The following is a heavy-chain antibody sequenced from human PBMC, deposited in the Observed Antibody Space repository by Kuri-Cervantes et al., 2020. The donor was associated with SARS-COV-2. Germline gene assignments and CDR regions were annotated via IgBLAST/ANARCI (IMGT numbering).Heavy chain of an antibody. J-gene: IGHJ4*03. CDR1: HVPLCSSSHF. V-gene: IGHV4-39*01. Sequence: SETLSLTCTVSHVPLCSSSHFWGCIRQSPGKGLDWIGSGIYSGTTYYNPSLQRRVTVSVDLSKNQFFLSLHLMTAANTAVYYGKGNHDYCSRNEFDFWGPGALVTVSS. D-gene: IGHD6-13*01. CDR3: KGNHDYCSRNEFDF. CDR2: GIYSGTT.